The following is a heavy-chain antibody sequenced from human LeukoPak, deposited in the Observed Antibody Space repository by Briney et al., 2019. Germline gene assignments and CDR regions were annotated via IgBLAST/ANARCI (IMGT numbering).Heavy chain of an antibody. V-gene: IGHV1-24*01. CDR2: FDPEDGET. CDR1: GYTLTELS. CDR3: ARALIKAAGHPTDFDY. D-gene: IGHD6-13*01. J-gene: IGHJ4*02. Sequence: GASVKVSCKVSGYTLTELSMYWVRQAPGKGLEWMGGFDPEDGETIYAQKFQGRVTMTEDTSTDTAYMELSSLRSEDTAVYYCARALIKAAGHPTDFDYWGQGTLVTVSS.